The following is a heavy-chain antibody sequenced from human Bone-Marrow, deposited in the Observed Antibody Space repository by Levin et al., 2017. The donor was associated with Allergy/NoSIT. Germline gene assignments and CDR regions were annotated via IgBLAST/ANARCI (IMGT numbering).Heavy chain of an antibody. CDR1: GGTFNNYD. Sequence: SVKVSCKASGGTFNNYDLNWVRQAPGHGLEWMGGIIPIYGTANYAQKFQARVTITADKSTTTVYMQLSSLRSEDTAVYYCARVGSRGVVYDGFDIWGQGTMVTVSS. D-gene: IGHD3-10*01. V-gene: IGHV1-69*06. CDR2: IIPIYGTA. CDR3: ARVGSRGVVYDGFDI. J-gene: IGHJ3*02.